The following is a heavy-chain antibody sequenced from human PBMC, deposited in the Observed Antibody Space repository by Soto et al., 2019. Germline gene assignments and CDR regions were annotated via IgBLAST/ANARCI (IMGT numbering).Heavy chain of an antibody. CDR2: INAGNGNT. Sequence: ASLKVSCKASGYTFTSYAMHWVRQAPGQRLEWMGWINAGNGNTKYSQKFQGRVTITRDTSASTAYMELSSLRSEDTAVYYCASSATTADYYGMDVWGQGTTVTVSS. D-gene: IGHD1-26*01. V-gene: IGHV1-3*01. CDR1: GYTFTSYA. CDR3: ASSATTADYYGMDV. J-gene: IGHJ6*02.